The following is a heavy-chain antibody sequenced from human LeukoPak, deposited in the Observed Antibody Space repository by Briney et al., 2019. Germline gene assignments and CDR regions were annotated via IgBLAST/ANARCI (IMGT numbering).Heavy chain of an antibody. CDR1: GGSFSGYY. J-gene: IGHJ5*02. CDR2: INHSGST. V-gene: IGHV4-34*01. D-gene: IGHD5-18*01. Sequence: SETLSLTCAVYGGSFSGYYWSWIRQPPGKGLEWIGEINHSGSTNYNPSLKSRVTISVDTSRNQFSLKLSSVTAADTAVYYCARVRGYSPNWFDPRGQGTLVTVSS. CDR3: ARVRGYSPNWFDP.